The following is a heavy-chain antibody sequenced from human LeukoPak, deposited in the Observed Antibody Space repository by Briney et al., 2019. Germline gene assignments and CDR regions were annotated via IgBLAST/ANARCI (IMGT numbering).Heavy chain of an antibody. J-gene: IGHJ5*02. CDR3: AKDQVGSSWYSTPGST. CDR1: GFTFSSYG. D-gene: IGHD6-13*01. CDR2: INGSGGST. Sequence: GGSLRLSSAAPGFTFSSYGMRWVRQAPGKGLEWVSDINGSGGSTYYADSVKGRFTISRDKSKNTLDLQMNGLRAEDTAVYYCAKDQVGSSWYSTPGSTWGQGTLVTVSS. V-gene: IGHV3-23*01.